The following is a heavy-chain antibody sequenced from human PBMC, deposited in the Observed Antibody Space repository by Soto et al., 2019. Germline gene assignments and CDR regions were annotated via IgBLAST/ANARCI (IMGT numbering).Heavy chain of an antibody. V-gene: IGHV4-31*03. D-gene: IGHD2-15*01. Sequence: QVQLQESGPGLVKPSQTLSLTCTVSGGSISSGGYYWSWIRQHPGKGLEWIGYIYYSGSTYYNPSLKRRVTISVDTSKDPFSPELSSVTAADTAVYYCARSDCSGGSCYSFYYYGMDVWGQGTTVTVSS. CDR3: ARSDCSGGSCYSFYYYGMDV. CDR1: GGSISSGGYY. J-gene: IGHJ6*02. CDR2: IYYSGST.